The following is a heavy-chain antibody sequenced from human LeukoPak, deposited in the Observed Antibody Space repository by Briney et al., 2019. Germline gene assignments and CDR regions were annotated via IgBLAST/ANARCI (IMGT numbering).Heavy chain of an antibody. CDR2: IYSGGST. V-gene: IGHV3-53*01. J-gene: IGHJ4*02. Sequence: GGSLRLSCAASGFIVSSNYMSWVRPAPGKGLEWVSVIYSGGSTYYADSVKGRFTISRDNSKSTLYLQMNSLRAEDTAVYYCARVGVLELRGFDYWGQGTLVTVSS. CDR3: ARVGVLELRGFDY. CDR1: GFIVSSNY. D-gene: IGHD1-7*01.